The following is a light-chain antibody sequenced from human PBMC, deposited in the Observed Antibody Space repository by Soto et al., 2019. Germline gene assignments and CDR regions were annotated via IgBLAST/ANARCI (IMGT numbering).Light chain of an antibody. CDR1: QSVSSSY. Sequence: EIVLTQSPGTLSLSPGERATLSCRASQSVSSSYLAWYQQRPGQAPRLLIYGASSRATGIPDRFGGSGSGTDFTLTISRLEPEDFAVYYCQQYGSSPITFGQGTRLAIK. J-gene: IGKJ5*01. V-gene: IGKV3-20*01. CDR3: QQYGSSPIT. CDR2: GAS.